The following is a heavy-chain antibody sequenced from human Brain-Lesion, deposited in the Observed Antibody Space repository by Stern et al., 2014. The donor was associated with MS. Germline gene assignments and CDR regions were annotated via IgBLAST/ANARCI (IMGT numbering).Heavy chain of an antibody. Sequence: QMQLVQSVTEVKKPGASVKVSCKTSGYIFTGYYIHWVRQAPGQGLEWMAWINPNTGGTKYAQKFQGRVTMSRDTSISTAYVELSSLTSDDTAVYYCARDQRGITIFGVVTDYYYLGMDVWGQGTTVTVSS. CDR1: GYIFTGYY. J-gene: IGHJ6*02. CDR2: INPNTGGT. V-gene: IGHV1-2*02. D-gene: IGHD3-3*01. CDR3: ARDQRGITIFGVVTDYYYLGMDV.